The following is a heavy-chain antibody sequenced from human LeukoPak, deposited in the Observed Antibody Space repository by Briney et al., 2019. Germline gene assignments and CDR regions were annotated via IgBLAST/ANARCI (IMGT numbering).Heavy chain of an antibody. CDR1: GGSISSSSYY. CDR2: IYYSGST. D-gene: IGHD3-10*01. CDR3: ARRVGNYYYGSLLSARTPPGWFDP. Sequence: PSETLSLTCTVSGGSISSSSYYWGWIRQPPGKGLEWIGSIYYSGSTYYNPSLKSRVTISVDTSKNQFSLKLSSVTAADTAVYYCARRVGNYYYGSLLSARTPPGWFDPWGQGTLVTVSS. V-gene: IGHV4-39*07. J-gene: IGHJ5*02.